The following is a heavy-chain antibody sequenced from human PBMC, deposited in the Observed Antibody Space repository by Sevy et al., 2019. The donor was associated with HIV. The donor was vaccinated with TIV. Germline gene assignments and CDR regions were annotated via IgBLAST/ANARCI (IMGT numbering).Heavy chain of an antibody. D-gene: IGHD3-22*01. CDR3: AKVLFYYDSSGHYYFEY. Sequence: GGSLRLSCAASGFTFNNYAMSWVRQAPGKGLEWVSGIGGSGGSTDYADSVKGRFTISRDNSKNTQYLQMNSLRAEDTAVYYCAKVLFYYDSSGHYYFEYWGQGALVTVSS. CDR2: IGGSGGST. V-gene: IGHV3-23*01. J-gene: IGHJ4*02. CDR1: GFTFNNYA.